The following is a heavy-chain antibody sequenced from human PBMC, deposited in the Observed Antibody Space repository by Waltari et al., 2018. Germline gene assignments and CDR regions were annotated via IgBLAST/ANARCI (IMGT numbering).Heavy chain of an antibody. CDR1: GGTFSSYT. CDR2: IIPILGIA. D-gene: IGHD3-22*01. J-gene: IGHJ4*02. Sequence: QVQLVQSGAEVKKPGSSVKVSCKASGGTFSSYTISWVRQAPGQGLEWMGRIIPILGIANYAQKFQGRVTITAYKSTSTAYMELSSLRSEDTAVYYCARAKGDSSGYYPLDYWGQGTLVTVSS. CDR3: ARAKGDSSGYYPLDY. V-gene: IGHV1-69*02.